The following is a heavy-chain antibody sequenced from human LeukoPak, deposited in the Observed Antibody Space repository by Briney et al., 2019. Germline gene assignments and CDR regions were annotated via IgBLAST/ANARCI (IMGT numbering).Heavy chain of an antibody. V-gene: IGHV1-18*01. CDR3: ARGVVVAVAVQGDDY. CDR1: GDTFTSYG. Sequence: GASVKVSCKASGDTFTSYGISWVRQAPGQGLEWIGWISAYNGNTSYAQKFQGRVTMTRDTSISTAYMELSRLRSDDTAVYYCARGVVVAVAVQGDDYWGQGTLVTVSS. J-gene: IGHJ4*02. D-gene: IGHD6-19*01. CDR2: ISAYNGNT.